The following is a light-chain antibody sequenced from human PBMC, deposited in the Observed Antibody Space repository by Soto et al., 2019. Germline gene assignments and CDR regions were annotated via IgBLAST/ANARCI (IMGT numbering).Light chain of an antibody. CDR2: AAS. J-gene: IGKJ1*01. V-gene: IGKV1-39*01. CDR1: QSISSY. Sequence: DIQMTQSPSSLSASVGDRVTITCRASQSISSYLNWYQQKPGEAPKLLIYAASSLQSGVPSRFSGSGSGTDFTLTISSLQPEDFATYYCQQSYSSPRTFGQGTTGDIK. CDR3: QQSYSSPRT.